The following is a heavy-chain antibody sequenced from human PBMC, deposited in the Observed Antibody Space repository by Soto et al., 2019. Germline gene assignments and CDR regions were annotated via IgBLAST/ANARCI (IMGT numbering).Heavy chain of an antibody. CDR2: MSAFTGKA. D-gene: IGHD3-10*01. V-gene: IGHV1-18*04. CDR1: GYTFISYG. J-gene: IGHJ1*01. Sequence: QVQLVQSGAEVKKPGASVKVSCKASGYTFISYGISWVRQAPGQGLEWVGWMSAFTGKADYAQIFQDRVTMTTDTSTTTAYMELRSVRSDDTAVYYCARDQRYYGSGYYYSDSWGQGTLVTVSS. CDR3: ARDQRYYGSGYYYSDS.